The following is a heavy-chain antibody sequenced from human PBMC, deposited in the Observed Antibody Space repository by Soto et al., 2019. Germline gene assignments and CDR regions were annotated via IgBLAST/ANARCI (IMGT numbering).Heavy chain of an antibody. CDR2: ISGSGGST. Sequence: LRLSCAASGFTFSSYAMCWVRQAPGKGLEWVSAISGSGGSTYYADSVKGRFTISRDNSKNMLYLQMNSMRAEDTAGYYCAKGLRGASSRYTSGYDSRPFYYYRMDVCGQWTTVTVS. CDR1: GFTFSSYA. V-gene: IGHV3-23*01. D-gene: IGHD5-12*01. CDR3: AKGLRGASSRYTSGYDSRPFYYYRMDV. J-gene: IGHJ6*02.